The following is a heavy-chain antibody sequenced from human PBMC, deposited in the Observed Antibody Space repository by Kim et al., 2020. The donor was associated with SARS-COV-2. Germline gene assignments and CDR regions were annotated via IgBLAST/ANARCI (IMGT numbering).Heavy chain of an antibody. D-gene: IGHD1-26*01. CDR2: INHSGST. Sequence: SETLSLTCAVYGGSFSGYYWSWIRQPPGKGLEWIGEINHSGSTNYNPSLKSRVTISVDTSKNQFSLKLSSVTAADTAVYYCARGKDIVGATSLYYFDYWGQGTLVTVSS. V-gene: IGHV4-34*01. J-gene: IGHJ4*02. CDR1: GGSFSGYY. CDR3: ARGKDIVGATSLYYFDY.